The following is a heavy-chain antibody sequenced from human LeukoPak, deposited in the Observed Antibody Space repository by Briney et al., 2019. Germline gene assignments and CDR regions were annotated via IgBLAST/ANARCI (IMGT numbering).Heavy chain of an antibody. Sequence: GGSLRLSCAASGFTFNSFAFTWVRQAPGRGLEWVSAINVRGDGTYYAESVRGRFTISRDNSKNTLYLQMNSLRAEDTALYYCAKDREYSGSYPAFDYWGQGTLVTVSS. CDR3: AKDREYSGSYPAFDY. CDR1: GFTFNSFA. D-gene: IGHD1-26*01. CDR2: INVRGDGT. J-gene: IGHJ4*02. V-gene: IGHV3-23*01.